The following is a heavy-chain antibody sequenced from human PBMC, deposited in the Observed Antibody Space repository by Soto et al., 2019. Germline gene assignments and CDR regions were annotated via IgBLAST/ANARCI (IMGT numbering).Heavy chain of an antibody. CDR2: ISSNGGST. J-gene: IGHJ4*02. CDR1: GFTFSSYA. V-gene: IGHV3-23*01. D-gene: IGHD2-15*01. CDR3: AKEAVVVVAAMCFAY. Sequence: GGSLRLSCAAAGFTFSSYARSWVRQAPGKGLEWVSAISSNGGSTYYADSVKGRFTISRDNSKNALYLQMSSLRAEDTAVYYCAKEAVVVVAAMCFAYWGQGTLVTVYS.